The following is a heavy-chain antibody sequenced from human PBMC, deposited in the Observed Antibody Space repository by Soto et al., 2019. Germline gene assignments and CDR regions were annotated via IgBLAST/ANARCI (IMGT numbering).Heavy chain of an antibody. V-gene: IGHV1-3*01. D-gene: IGHD3-22*01. CDR3: ARHYDSSGYYGFDY. CDR2: INAGNGNT. CDR1: GYTFTRYA. Sequence: QVQLVQSGAEVKMPGASVKVSCKASGYTFTRYAMHWVRQAPGQRLEWMGWINAGNGNTRDSQKFQGRVTITRDTSASTAYMELSSLRSEDTAVYYCARHYDSSGYYGFDYWGQGTLVTVSS. J-gene: IGHJ4*02.